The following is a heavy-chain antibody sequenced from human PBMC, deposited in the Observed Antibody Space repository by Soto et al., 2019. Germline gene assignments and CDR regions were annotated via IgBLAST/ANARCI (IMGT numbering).Heavy chain of an antibody. Sequence: SVKVSCKASGGSFSNYAISWVRQAPGQGLEWMGGITPIFGTANYAQKFQGRVTITADESTSTAYMELSSLRSEDTAVYYCARGWSYDILTGYYYWGQGTLVTVSS. D-gene: IGHD3-9*01. CDR2: ITPIFGTA. CDR1: GGSFSNYA. CDR3: ARGWSYDILTGYYY. J-gene: IGHJ4*02. V-gene: IGHV1-69*13.